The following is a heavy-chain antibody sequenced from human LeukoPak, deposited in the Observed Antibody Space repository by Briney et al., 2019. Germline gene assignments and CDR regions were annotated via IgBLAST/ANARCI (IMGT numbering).Heavy chain of an antibody. Sequence: PGRSLRLSCAASGFTFSSYGMHWVRQVPGKGLEWVAVISYDGSNKYYADSVKGRFTISRDNSKNTLYLQMNSLRAEDTAVYYCAKDILPRDYGDYAGVVWGQGTLVTVSS. D-gene: IGHD4-17*01. CDR2: ISYDGSNK. V-gene: IGHV3-30*18. CDR3: AKDILPRDYGDYAGVV. J-gene: IGHJ4*02. CDR1: GFTFSSYG.